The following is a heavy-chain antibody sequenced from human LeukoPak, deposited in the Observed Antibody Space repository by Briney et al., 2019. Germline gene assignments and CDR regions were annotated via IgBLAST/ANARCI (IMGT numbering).Heavy chain of an antibody. CDR1: GGSISNYF. Sequence: SETLSLTCTVSGGSISNYFWNWIRQPPGKGLEWIGYIYYSGSTDYNPSLKSRVTISVDTSKNQLSLKLSSVTAADTAVYYCARGFYSASSFDYWGQGTLVTVSS. CDR3: ARGFYSASSFDY. V-gene: IGHV4-59*01. D-gene: IGHD2-21*01. J-gene: IGHJ4*02. CDR2: IYYSGST.